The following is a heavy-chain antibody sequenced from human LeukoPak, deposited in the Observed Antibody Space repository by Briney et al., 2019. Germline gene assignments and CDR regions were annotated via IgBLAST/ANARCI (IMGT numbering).Heavy chain of an antibody. CDR3: ARATYYYGSGSYYQTDY. CDR2: ISAYNGNT. V-gene: IGHV1-69*13. Sequence: SVKVSCKASGGTFSSYAISWVRQAPGQGLEWMGWISAYNGNTNYAQKFQGRVTITADESTSTAYMELSSLRSEDTAVYYCARATYYYGSGSYYQTDYWGQGTLVTVSS. D-gene: IGHD3-10*01. CDR1: GGTFSSYA. J-gene: IGHJ4*02.